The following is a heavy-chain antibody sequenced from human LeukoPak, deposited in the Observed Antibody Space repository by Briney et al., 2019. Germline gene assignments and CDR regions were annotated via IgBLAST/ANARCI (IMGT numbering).Heavy chain of an antibody. J-gene: IGHJ4*02. D-gene: IGHD4-23*01. CDR2: ISTSSSYT. Sequence: GGSLRLSCAASGFTFSSYWMSWVRQAPGKGLEWVSFISTSSSYTYYADSVKGRFTISRDNARNSLYLQMSSLRAEDTAVYYCARSPTVVTPFDYWGQGTLVTVSS. CDR1: GFTFSSYW. V-gene: IGHV3-21*01. CDR3: ARSPTVVTPFDY.